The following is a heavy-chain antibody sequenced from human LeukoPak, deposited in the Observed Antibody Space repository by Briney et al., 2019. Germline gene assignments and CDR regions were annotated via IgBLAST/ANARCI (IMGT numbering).Heavy chain of an antibody. V-gene: IGHV4-34*01. J-gene: IGHJ4*02. CDR3: ARESGYYGSGEYSDY. CDR2: INHSGST. D-gene: IGHD3-10*01. CDR1: GGSFSGYY. Sequence: SETLSLTCAVYGGSFSGYYWSWIRQPPGKGLEWIGEINHSGSTNYNPSLKSRVTISVDTSKNQFSLKLSSVTAADTAVYYCARESGYYGSGEYSDYWGQGTLVTVSS.